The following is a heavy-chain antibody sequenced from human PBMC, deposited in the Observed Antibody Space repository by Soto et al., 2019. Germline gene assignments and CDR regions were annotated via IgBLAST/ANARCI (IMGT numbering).Heavy chain of an antibody. CDR1: GFTFSSYA. Sequence: GGSPRLSCAASGFTFSSYAMSWVRQAPGKGLEWVSGISGSGDNTYYADSVKGRFTISRDNSKNTLYLQMNSLRAEDTAVYYCAKGVPGIAVAGTGYFQHWGQGTLVTVSS. CDR3: AKGVPGIAVAGTGYFQH. J-gene: IGHJ1*01. CDR2: ISGSGDNT. V-gene: IGHV3-23*01. D-gene: IGHD6-19*01.